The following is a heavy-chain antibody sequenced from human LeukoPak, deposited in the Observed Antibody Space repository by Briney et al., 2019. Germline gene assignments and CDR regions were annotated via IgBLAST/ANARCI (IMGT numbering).Heavy chain of an antibody. V-gene: IGHV4-59*01. J-gene: IGHJ6*03. CDR2: IYYSGST. D-gene: IGHD2-2*01. CDR1: GGSISSYY. Sequence: SETLSLTCTVSGGSISSYYWSWIRQPPGKGLEWIGYIYYSGSTNYNPSLKSRVTISVDTSKNQFPLKLSSVTAADTAVYYCARAGGVPAAMLYYYYMDVWGKGTTVTVSS. CDR3: ARAGGVPAAMLYYYYMDV.